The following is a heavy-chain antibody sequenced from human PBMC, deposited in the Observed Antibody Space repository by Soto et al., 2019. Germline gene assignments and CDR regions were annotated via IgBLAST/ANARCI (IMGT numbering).Heavy chain of an antibody. Sequence: ETLSLTCANYSGSFSGYYWRWIRQPPGKGLEWIGEISQSGNTNYSPSLKSRVSISIDTSKKQFSLNLASVSAADTAVYYCARAPKVSGSSQTRPDFWGQGTLVTVSS. CDR3: ARAPKVSGSSQTRPDF. V-gene: IGHV4-34*01. D-gene: IGHD6-6*01. CDR1: SGSFSGYY. CDR2: ISQSGNT. J-gene: IGHJ4*02.